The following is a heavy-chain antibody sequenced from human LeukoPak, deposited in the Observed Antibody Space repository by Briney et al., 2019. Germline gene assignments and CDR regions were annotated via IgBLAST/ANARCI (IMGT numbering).Heavy chain of an antibody. Sequence: GGSLRLSCAASGFTFSSYNMDWVRQAPGKGLEWVSSITSGSSYIYYADSVKGRFTISRDNAKNSLYLQMNSLRAEDTAVYYCAELGITMIGGVWGKGTTVTISS. D-gene: IGHD3-10*02. CDR1: GFTFSSYN. CDR2: ITSGSSYI. J-gene: IGHJ6*04. V-gene: IGHV3-21*01. CDR3: AELGITMIGGV.